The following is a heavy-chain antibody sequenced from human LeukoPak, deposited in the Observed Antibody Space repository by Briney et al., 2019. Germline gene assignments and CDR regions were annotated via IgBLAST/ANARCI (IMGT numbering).Heavy chain of an antibody. CDR3: AKVSSDSSSWYGNWYFDL. CDR1: GFTFSSYG. D-gene: IGHD6-13*01. V-gene: IGHV3-30*02. CDR2: IRYGGSNK. J-gene: IGHJ2*01. Sequence: GGSLRLSCAASGFTFSSYGMHWVRQAPGKGLEWVAFIRYGGSNKYYADSVKGRFTISRDNSKNTLYLQMNSLRAEDTAVYYCAKVSSDSSSWYGNWYFDLWGRGTLVTASS.